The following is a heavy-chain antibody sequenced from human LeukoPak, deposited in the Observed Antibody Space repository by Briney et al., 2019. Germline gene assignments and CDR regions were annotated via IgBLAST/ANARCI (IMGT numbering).Heavy chain of an antibody. Sequence: GGSLRLSCAASGFTFSGYGMHWVRRAPGKGLEWVAVISYDGRTKYYADSVKGRFTISRDNSKNTLYLQMNSLRAEDTAVYYCASSITMVRGVMGYWGQGTLVTVSS. D-gene: IGHD3-10*01. CDR1: GFTFSGYG. J-gene: IGHJ4*02. CDR2: ISYDGRTK. CDR3: ASSITMVRGVMGY. V-gene: IGHV3-30*03.